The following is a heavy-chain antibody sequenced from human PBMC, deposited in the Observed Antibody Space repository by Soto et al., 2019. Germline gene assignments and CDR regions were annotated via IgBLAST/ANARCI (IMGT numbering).Heavy chain of an antibody. Sequence: ASVKVSCTASGYTFTSYGISWVRQAPGQGLEWMGWISAYNGNTNYAQKLQGRVTMTTDTSTSTAYMELRSLRSDDTAVYYCARDGPSYDFWRRSYYYMDVWGKGTTVTVSS. CDR2: ISAYNGNT. CDR3: ARDGPSYDFWRRSYYYMDV. CDR1: GYTFTSYG. J-gene: IGHJ6*03. D-gene: IGHD3-3*01. V-gene: IGHV1-18*01.